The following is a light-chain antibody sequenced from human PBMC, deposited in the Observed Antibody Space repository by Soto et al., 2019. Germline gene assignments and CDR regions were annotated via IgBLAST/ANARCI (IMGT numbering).Light chain of an antibody. CDR2: QTS. CDR1: QYINTR. Sequence: EIVLTQSPATLSSFPGDRVTLSCRASQYINTRLAWYQHRPGQAPRLLIYQTSIRAAGIPARFSASGSGTDFTLTISDVKPEDFAVYYCQQYQSLTFGVGTKVDIX. J-gene: IGKJ4*01. CDR3: QQYQSLT. V-gene: IGKV3D-11*03.